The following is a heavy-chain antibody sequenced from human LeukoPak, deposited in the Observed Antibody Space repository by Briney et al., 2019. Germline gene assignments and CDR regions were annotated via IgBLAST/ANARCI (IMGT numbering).Heavy chain of an antibody. CDR1: GFTFSSYA. CDR2: ISSGGGRT. CDR3: ARDWSPGY. J-gene: IGHJ4*02. V-gene: IGHV3-23*01. Sequence: PGGSLRLSCAASGFTFSSYAMSWVRQAPGKGLEWVSAISSGGGRTYYADSVKGRFTFSRDNSKNTLSLQMNSLRLEDTAVYYCARDWSPGYWGQGTLVTVSS.